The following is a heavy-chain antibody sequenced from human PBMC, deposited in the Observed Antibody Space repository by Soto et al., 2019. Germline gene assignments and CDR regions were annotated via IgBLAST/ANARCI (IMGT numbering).Heavy chain of an antibody. V-gene: IGHV3-53*01. CDR2: ISNDGDT. J-gene: IGHJ6*01. CDR3: TTGYYYHLDG. Sequence: EVQLVESGGGLIQPGGSLRLSCAASGFIVNTKYMSWVRQAPGKGLEWVSVISNDGDTYYADSVKGRFTISRHISRNTLYLQINSPRAEDTAVYYCTTGYYYHLDGWGHRTTVTV. CDR1: GFIVNTKY.